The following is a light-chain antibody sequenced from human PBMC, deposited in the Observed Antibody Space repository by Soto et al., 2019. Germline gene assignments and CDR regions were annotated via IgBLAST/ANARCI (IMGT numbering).Light chain of an antibody. Sequence: EVVLTQSPGTLSLSPGERATLSCRASQSVNSNSLAWYQQKPGQAPRVFIYGASTRATGIPARFSGSGSGTEFTLTISSLQSEDFAVYYCQQYNNWPLTFGQGTRLEIK. CDR3: QQYNNWPLT. J-gene: IGKJ5*01. CDR1: QSVNSN. CDR2: GAS. V-gene: IGKV3-15*01.